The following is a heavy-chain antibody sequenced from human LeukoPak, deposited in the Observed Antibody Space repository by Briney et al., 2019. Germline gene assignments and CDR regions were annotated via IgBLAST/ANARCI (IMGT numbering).Heavy chain of an antibody. CDR3: ARDAFRAAAGHDAFDI. CDR2: IRFDGTNK. D-gene: IGHD6-13*01. J-gene: IGHJ3*02. CDR1: GFTFSDYG. Sequence: GGSLRLSCAASGFTFSDYGMHWVRQAPGKGLDWVTFIRFDGTNKFDADSVKGRFTVSRDNSKTTLYLQMTNLTTEDTALYYCARDAFRAAAGHDAFDIWGQGTMVTVSS. V-gene: IGHV3-30*02.